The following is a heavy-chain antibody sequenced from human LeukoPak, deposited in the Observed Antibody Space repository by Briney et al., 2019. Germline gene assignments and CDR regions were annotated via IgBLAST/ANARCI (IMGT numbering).Heavy chain of an antibody. Sequence: PGGSLRLSCAASGFTFSSYAMTWVRQAPGKGLEWDSCISGSGGTTYYADSVKGRFTISRDNSKNTLYLQMNSLRAEDTALYYCAKDHDYSSRPYYFDYWGQGTLVTVSS. CDR3: AKDHDYSSRPYYFDY. J-gene: IGHJ4*02. V-gene: IGHV3-23*01. CDR1: GFTFSSYA. CDR2: ISGSGGTT. D-gene: IGHD6-19*01.